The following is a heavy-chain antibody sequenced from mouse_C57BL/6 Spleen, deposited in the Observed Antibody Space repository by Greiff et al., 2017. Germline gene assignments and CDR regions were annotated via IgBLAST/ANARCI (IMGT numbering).Heavy chain of an antibody. CDR2: ISYDGSN. V-gene: IGHV3-6*01. D-gene: IGHD2-3*01. CDR1: GYSITSGYY. Sequence: EVKVEESGPGLVKPSQSLSLTCSVTGYSITSGYYWNWIRQFPGNKLEWMGYISYDGSNNYNPSLKNRISITRDTSKNQFFLKLNSVTTEDTATYYCARDHDGYYAWFAYWGQGTLVTVSA. J-gene: IGHJ3*01. CDR3: ARDHDGYYAWFAY.